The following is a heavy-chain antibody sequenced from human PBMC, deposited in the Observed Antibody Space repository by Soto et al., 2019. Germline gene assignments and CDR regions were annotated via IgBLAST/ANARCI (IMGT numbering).Heavy chain of an antibody. CDR1: GYTFTSYD. J-gene: IGHJ3*02. Sequence: ASVKVSCKASGYTFTSYDINWVRQATGQGLEWMGWMNPNSGNTGYAQKFQGRVTMTRNTSISTAYMELSSLRSEDTAVYYCARGTYYYDGSLSAFDIWGQGTMVTVSS. CDR3: ARGTYYYDGSLSAFDI. CDR2: MNPNSGNT. D-gene: IGHD3-22*01. V-gene: IGHV1-8*01.